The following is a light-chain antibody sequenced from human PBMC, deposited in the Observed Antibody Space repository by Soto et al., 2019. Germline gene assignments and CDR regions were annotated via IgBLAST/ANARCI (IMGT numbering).Light chain of an antibody. Sequence: IQMTQSPSSLSASVGDRVTITCRASQSISDWLTWYQQRPGKAPKLLIYKASILENGVPSRFSGSGSGTDFTLTISSLQPDDFATYYCQQLWTFGQGTKVDI. CDR1: QSISDW. CDR3: QQLWT. J-gene: IGKJ1*01. CDR2: KAS. V-gene: IGKV1-5*03.